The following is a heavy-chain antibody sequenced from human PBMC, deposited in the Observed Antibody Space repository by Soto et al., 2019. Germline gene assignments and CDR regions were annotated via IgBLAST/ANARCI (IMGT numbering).Heavy chain of an antibody. Sequence: QVQLQESGPGLVKPSQTLSLTCTVSGGSISSGDYYWSWIRQPPGKGLEWIGYIYYSGSTYYNPSLKSRVTISGDTSKNQFSLKLRSVTAADTAVYYCARVGWDPTLYFDYWGQGTLVTVSS. CDR1: GGSISSGDYY. CDR3: ARVGWDPTLYFDY. D-gene: IGHD1-26*01. V-gene: IGHV4-30-4*01. CDR2: IYYSGST. J-gene: IGHJ4*02.